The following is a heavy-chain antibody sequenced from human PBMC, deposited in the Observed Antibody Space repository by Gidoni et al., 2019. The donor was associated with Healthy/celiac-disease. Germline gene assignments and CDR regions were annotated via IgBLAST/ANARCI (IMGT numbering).Heavy chain of an antibody. J-gene: IGHJ3*02. CDR2: IYSGGST. CDR1: GFTVRSNY. D-gene: IGHD6-13*01. Sequence: EVQLVESGGGLIQPGGSLRLSCAASGFTVRSNYMGWVRQAPGKGLEWVSVIYSGGSTYYADSVKGRFTISRDNSKNTLYLQMNSLRAEDTAVYYCAREGGPGVSSFDIWGQGTMVTVSS. V-gene: IGHV3-53*01. CDR3: AREGGPGVSSFDI.